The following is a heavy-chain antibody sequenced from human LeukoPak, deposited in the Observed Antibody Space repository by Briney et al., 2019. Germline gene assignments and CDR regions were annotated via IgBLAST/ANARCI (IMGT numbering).Heavy chain of an antibody. CDR2: MLDTVTT. J-gene: IGHJ4*02. CDR3: ATIKRGNIFGYFDF. CDR1: GASMNTHY. Sequence: SETLSLTCAVSGASMNTHYWSWIRQPPGKGLEWIGYMLDTVTTKDNPSLNSRFTLSADTSKNQFSLRLTSVTAADTAVYYCATIKRGNIFGYFDFWGQGIPVTVSS. D-gene: IGHD5-18*01. V-gene: IGHV4-59*11.